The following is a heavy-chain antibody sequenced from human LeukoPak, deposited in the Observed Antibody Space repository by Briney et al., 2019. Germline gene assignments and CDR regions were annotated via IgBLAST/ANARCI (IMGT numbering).Heavy chain of an antibody. Sequence: PSETLSLTCAVYGGSFSGYYWSWIRQPPGKGLEWIGEINHSGSTNYNPSLKSRVTISVDTSKNQFSLKLSSVTAADTAVYYCARVGATSSRPTGPFDYWGQGTLVTVSS. J-gene: IGHJ4*02. CDR3: ARVGATSSRPTGPFDY. CDR2: INHSGST. CDR1: GGSFSGYY. V-gene: IGHV4-34*01. D-gene: IGHD1-26*01.